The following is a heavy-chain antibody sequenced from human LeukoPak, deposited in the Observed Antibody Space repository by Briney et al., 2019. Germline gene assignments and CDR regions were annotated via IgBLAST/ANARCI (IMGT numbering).Heavy chain of an antibody. J-gene: IGHJ4*02. V-gene: IGHV3-33*06. CDR2: IWYDVSRK. CDR1: GFTFGSNI. D-gene: IGHD1-26*01. Sequence: PGGSLRLSXAASGFTFGSNIMHWVRQAPGKGLEWVAVIWYDVSRKYYVDSAKGRFTISRDNSKNTLDLQMNSLRAEDTAVYYCAKDKWEDRGNYYHYFDYWGQGTLVTVSS. CDR3: AKDKWEDRGNYYHYFDY.